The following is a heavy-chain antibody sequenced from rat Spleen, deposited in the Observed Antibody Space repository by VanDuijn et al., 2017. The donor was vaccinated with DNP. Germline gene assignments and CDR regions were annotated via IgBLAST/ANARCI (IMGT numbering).Heavy chain of an antibody. D-gene: IGHD1-9*01. CDR2: VTGAGNT. CDR1: GYSITSSYR. Sequence: EVQLQESGPGLVQPSQSLSLTCSVTGYSITSSYRWDWIRKFPGNKLEWMGYVTGAGNTNYNPSLKSRISITRDTSKNQFFLQLNSVTTEDTATYYCARGVSSYYGYNSYWYFDFWGPGTMVTVSS. J-gene: IGHJ1*01. CDR3: ARGVSSYYGYNSYWYFDF. V-gene: IGHV3-3*01.